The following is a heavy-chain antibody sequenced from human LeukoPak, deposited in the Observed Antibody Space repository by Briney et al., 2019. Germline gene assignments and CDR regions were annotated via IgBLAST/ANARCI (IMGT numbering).Heavy chain of an antibody. D-gene: IGHD3-22*01. Sequence: GASVKVSCKASGYTFTSYGISWVRQAPGQGLEWMGWISAYNGNTNYAQKLQGRVTMTTDTSTSTAYMELRSLRSDDTAVYYCARAGSEYYYDSSGYQHDYWGRGTLVTVSS. CDR1: GYTFTSYG. CDR2: ISAYNGNT. J-gene: IGHJ4*02. V-gene: IGHV1-18*01. CDR3: ARAGSEYYYDSSGYQHDY.